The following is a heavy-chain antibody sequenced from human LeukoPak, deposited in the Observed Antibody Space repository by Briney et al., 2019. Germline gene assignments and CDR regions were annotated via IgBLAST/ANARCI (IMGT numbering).Heavy chain of an antibody. Sequence: SETLSLTCAVYGGSFSGYYWTWIRQPPRKGLEWIGEINHRGSTNYNPSLKSRVTISVDTSKDQFSLKLSSVTAADTAVYYCARSVSGSGYKLDYWDQGTLVTVSS. V-gene: IGHV4-34*01. CDR3: ARSVSGSGYKLDY. J-gene: IGHJ4*02. CDR1: GGSFSGYY. D-gene: IGHD3-22*01. CDR2: INHRGST.